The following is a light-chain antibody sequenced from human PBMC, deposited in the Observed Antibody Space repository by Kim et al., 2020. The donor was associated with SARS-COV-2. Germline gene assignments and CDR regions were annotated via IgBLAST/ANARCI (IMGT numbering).Light chain of an antibody. Sequence: EIVLTQSPATLSLSPGERATLSCRASQSVSSYLAWYQQKPGQAPRLLIYDASNRATGIPARFSGSGPGTDFTLTISSLEPEDFVDYYCQQRSNWPLTFGPGTKVDIK. V-gene: IGKV3D-11*02. CDR1: QSVSSY. J-gene: IGKJ3*01. CDR3: QQRSNWPLT. CDR2: DAS.